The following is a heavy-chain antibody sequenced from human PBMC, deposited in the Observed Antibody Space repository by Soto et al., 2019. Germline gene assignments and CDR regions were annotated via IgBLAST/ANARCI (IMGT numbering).Heavy chain of an antibody. V-gene: IGHV4-4*07. CDR2: IYTRGST. Sequence: SSETLSLTCTFSGGSIKNYYWSWIRQSAGKALEWIGRIYTRGSTKYNPSLKSPVTMSVDTSKNQFSLKLNSVSAADAAVYFCARDLLIVGAPDAFDIWGQGTMVTVSS. CDR3: ARDLLIVGAPDAFDI. J-gene: IGHJ3*02. D-gene: IGHD1-26*01. CDR1: GGSIKNYY.